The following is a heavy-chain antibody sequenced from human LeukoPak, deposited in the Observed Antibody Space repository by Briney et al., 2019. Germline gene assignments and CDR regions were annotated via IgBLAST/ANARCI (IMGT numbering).Heavy chain of an antibody. Sequence: GASVKVSCKASGYSSTNYGISWVRQAPGQGLEWMGWIHIYRGNTNYAQKFQGRVTMTTDTSTSTVYMEVRGLRSDDTAMYYCARLHRQYGDYFAHFDYWGQGTLVTVSS. J-gene: IGHJ4*02. CDR3: ARLHRQYGDYFAHFDY. CDR1: GYSSTNYG. CDR2: IHIYRGNT. D-gene: IGHD4-17*01. V-gene: IGHV1-18*01.